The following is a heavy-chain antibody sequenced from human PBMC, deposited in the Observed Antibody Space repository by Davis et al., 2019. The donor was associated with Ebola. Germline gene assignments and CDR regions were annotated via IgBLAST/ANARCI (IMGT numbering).Heavy chain of an antibody. CDR3: ARTKIAVADYYYYGMDV. CDR2: MNPNSGNT. V-gene: IGHV1-8*01. D-gene: IGHD6-19*01. Sequence: ASVQVSCKASGYTFTSYDINWVRQATGQGLEWMGWMNPNSGNTGYAQKFQGRVTMTRNTSISTAYMELSSLRSEDTAVYYCARTKIAVADYYYYGMDVWGQGTTVTVSS. J-gene: IGHJ6*02. CDR1: GYTFTSYD.